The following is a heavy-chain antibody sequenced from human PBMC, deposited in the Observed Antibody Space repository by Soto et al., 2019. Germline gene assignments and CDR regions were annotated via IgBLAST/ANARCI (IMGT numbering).Heavy chain of an antibody. CDR3: AKGGYYYDSSGYYYVPDAFDI. J-gene: IGHJ3*02. CDR1: GFTFSSYA. D-gene: IGHD3-22*01. Sequence: GGSLRLSCAASGFTFSSYAMSWVRQAPGKGLEWVSAISGSGGSTYYADSVKGRFTISRDNSKNTLYLQMNSLRAEDTAVYYCAKGGYYYDSSGYYYVPDAFDIWGQGTRVTVSS. CDR2: ISGSGGST. V-gene: IGHV3-23*01.